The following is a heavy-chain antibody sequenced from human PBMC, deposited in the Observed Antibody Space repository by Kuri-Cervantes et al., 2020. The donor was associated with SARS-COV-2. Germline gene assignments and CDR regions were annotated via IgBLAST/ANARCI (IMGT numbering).Heavy chain of an antibody. CDR2: IRSKANSYAT. J-gene: IGHJ6*02. D-gene: IGHD4-17*01. CDR3: SRSTVTSPLYGMDV. Sequence: GESLKISCAASGFTFSGSAMHWVRQASGKGLEWVGRIRSKANSYATAYAASVKGRFIISRDDSKNTAYLQINSLKTEDTAVYYCSRSTVTSPLYGMDVWGQGTTVTVSS. CDR1: GFTFSGSA. V-gene: IGHV3-73*01.